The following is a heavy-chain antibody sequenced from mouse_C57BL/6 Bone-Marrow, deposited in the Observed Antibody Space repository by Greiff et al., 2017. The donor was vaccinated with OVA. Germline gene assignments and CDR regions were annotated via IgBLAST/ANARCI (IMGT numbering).Heavy chain of an antibody. CDR2: IWRGGST. D-gene: IGHD1-1*01. Sequence: VHLVESGPGLVQPSQSLSITCTVSGFSLTSYGVHWVRQSPGKGLEWLGVIWRGGSTDYNAAFMSRLSITKDNSKSQVFFKMNSLQADDTAIYYCAISYYYGSSPYAMDYWGQGTSVTVSS. CDR1: GFSLTSYG. CDR3: AISYYYGSSPYAMDY. V-gene: IGHV2-5*01. J-gene: IGHJ4*01.